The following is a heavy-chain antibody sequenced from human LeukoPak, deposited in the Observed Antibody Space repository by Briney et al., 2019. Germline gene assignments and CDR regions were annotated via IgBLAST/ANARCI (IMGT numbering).Heavy chain of an antibody. J-gene: IGHJ6*02. Sequence: ASVKVSCKASGYTFTGYYMHWVRQAPGQGLEWMGWINPNSGGTNYAQKFQGRVTMTRDTSISTAYMELSRLRSDDTAVYYCARDGSMVAVAGYYYYYGMDVWGQGTTVTVSS. D-gene: IGHD6-19*01. CDR3: ARDGSMVAVAGYYYYYGMDV. V-gene: IGHV1-2*02. CDR2: INPNSGGT. CDR1: GYTFTGYY.